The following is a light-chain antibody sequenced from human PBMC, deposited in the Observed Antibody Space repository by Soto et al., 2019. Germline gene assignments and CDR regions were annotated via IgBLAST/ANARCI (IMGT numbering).Light chain of an antibody. V-gene: IGKV1-12*02. Sequence: DIQVSQSPSSVSASVGDRVTITCRASHSISSWLAWYQQKPGKAPKLLIYAASSLQSGVPSRFSGSGSGPDFTLTINSLQPEDFATYYCQQANSFLFTFGPGTKVDIK. CDR1: HSISSW. J-gene: IGKJ3*01. CDR3: QQANSFLFT. CDR2: AAS.